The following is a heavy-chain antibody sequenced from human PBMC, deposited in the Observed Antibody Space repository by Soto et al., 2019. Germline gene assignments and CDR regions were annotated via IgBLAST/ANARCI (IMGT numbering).Heavy chain of an antibody. Sequence: SATLSLTCAVYGGSFSGYYWSWIRQPPGKGLEWIGEINHSGSTNYNPSLKSRVTISVDTSKNQFSLKLSSVTAADTAVYYRAGAGGLGAVAVDYWGQGTLVTVGS. CDR3: AGAGGLGAVAVDY. J-gene: IGHJ4*02. D-gene: IGHD6-19*01. CDR2: INHSGST. CDR1: GGSFSGYY. V-gene: IGHV4-34*01.